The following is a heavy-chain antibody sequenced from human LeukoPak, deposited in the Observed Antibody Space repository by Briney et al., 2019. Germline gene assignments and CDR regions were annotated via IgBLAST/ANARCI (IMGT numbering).Heavy chain of an antibody. CDR3: ARSKWGFPFDY. V-gene: IGHV4-59*08. CDR2: IYYSGTT. CDR1: GGSISSYY. J-gene: IGHJ4*02. D-gene: IGHD1-26*01. Sequence: PSETLSLTCTVSGGSISSYYWSWIRQPPGKGLEWIGYIYYSGTTNYNPSLKSRVTISVDTSKNQFSLKLSSVTAADTAVYYCARSKWGFPFDYWGQGTLVTVSS.